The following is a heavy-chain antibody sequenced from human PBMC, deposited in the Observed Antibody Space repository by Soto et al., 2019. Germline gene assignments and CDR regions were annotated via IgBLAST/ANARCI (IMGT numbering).Heavy chain of an antibody. CDR1: GFTFSSYG. J-gene: IGHJ6*02. D-gene: IGHD5-12*01. CDR2: IWYDGSNK. V-gene: IGHV3-33*01. Sequence: GGSLRLSCAASGFTFSSYGMHWVRQAPGKGLEWVAAIWYDGSNKYYADSVKGRFTISRDNSKNTLYLQMNSLRAEDTAVYYCARDERAKWLRSYYYYYGMDVWGQGTTVTVSS. CDR3: ARDERAKWLRSYYYYYGMDV.